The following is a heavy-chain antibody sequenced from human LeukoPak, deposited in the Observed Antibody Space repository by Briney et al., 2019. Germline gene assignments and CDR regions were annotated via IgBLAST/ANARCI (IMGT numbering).Heavy chain of an antibody. V-gene: IGHV4-31*03. D-gene: IGHD3-10*01. Sequence: SETLSLTCTVSGGSISSGGYYWSWIRQHPGKGLEWIGYIYYSGSTYYNPSLKSRVTISVDTSKNQFSLKLSSATAADTAVYYCAREPRITMVRGVIIGYFDYWGQGTLVTVSS. CDR3: AREPRITMVRGVIIGYFDY. CDR1: GGSISSGGYY. J-gene: IGHJ4*02. CDR2: IYYSGST.